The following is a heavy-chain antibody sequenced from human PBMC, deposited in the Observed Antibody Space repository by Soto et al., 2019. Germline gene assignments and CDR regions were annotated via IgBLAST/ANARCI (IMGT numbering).Heavy chain of an antibody. Sequence: GASVKVSCKASGYIFTNNDVSWVRQATGQGLEWMGWMNLGSGDTGYAQKFQGRVTMTRDISIATAYMELSSLRSDDTAIYYCARMATFGSLNWFDPWGQGTLVTVSS. CDR2: MNLGSGDT. J-gene: IGHJ5*02. CDR1: GYIFTNND. V-gene: IGHV1-8*01. CDR3: ARMATFGSLNWFDP. D-gene: IGHD3-16*01.